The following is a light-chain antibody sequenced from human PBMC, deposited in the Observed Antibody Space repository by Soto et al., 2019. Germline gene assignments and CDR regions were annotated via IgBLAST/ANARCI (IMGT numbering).Light chain of an antibody. Sequence: EIVMTQSPANLSVSPGERATLSCRASQSVSSNLAWYQQKPGQAPRLLIYGASTRATGIPARFSGSGSGTEFTLTISSLKSEDFAVYYCQQYNNWPPYTFGQGNKLEIK. CDR2: GAS. J-gene: IGKJ2*01. CDR3: QQYNNWPPYT. V-gene: IGKV3-15*01. CDR1: QSVSSN.